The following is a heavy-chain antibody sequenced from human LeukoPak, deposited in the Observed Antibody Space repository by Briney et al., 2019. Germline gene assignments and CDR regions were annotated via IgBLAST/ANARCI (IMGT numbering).Heavy chain of an antibody. V-gene: IGHV4-30-4*01. CDR2: IYYSGFT. J-gene: IGHJ5*02. CDR3: ATLMGGAHDWFDP. Sequence: SETLSLTCTVSGGSISSGDYYWNWVRQPPGKGLEWIGYIYYSGFTSYNPSLKSRITISLDTPNNQFSLKLTSVTAADTAVYYCATLMGGAHDWFDPWGQGTLVTVSS. CDR1: GGSISSGDYY. D-gene: IGHD3-16*01.